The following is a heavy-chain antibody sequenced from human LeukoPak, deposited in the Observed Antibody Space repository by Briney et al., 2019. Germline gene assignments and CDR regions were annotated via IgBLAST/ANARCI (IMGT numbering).Heavy chain of an antibody. D-gene: IGHD7-27*01. CDR3: ARDGNWGPPPDNWFDP. CDR2: INPSGGNT. J-gene: IGHJ5*02. V-gene: IGHV1-46*01. CDR1: GYTFTSNY. Sequence: GASVKVSCKAFGYTFTSNYIHWVRQAPGQGLEWMGIINPSGGNTGYAQKFQGRVTMTRDTSTSTVYMELSSLRSDDTAVYYCARDGNWGPPPDNWFDPWGQGTLVTVSS.